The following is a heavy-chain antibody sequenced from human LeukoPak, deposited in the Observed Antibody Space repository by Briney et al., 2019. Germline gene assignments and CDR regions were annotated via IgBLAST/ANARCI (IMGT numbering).Heavy chain of an antibody. V-gene: IGHV3-21*01. CDR2: ISSSSSYI. Sequence: GGSLRLSCAASGFTFSSYSMNWVRQAPGKGLEWVSSISSSSSYIYYADSMKGRFTISRDNANSSLYLQMNSLRAEDTAVYYCARDRDSSGSDLYYYYYMDVWGKGTTVTVSS. J-gene: IGHJ6*03. CDR1: GFTFSSYS. D-gene: IGHD6-19*01. CDR3: ARDRDSSGSDLYYYYYMDV.